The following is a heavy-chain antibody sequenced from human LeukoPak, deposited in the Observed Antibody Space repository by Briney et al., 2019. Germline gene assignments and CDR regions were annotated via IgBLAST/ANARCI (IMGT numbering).Heavy chain of an antibody. CDR2: INPNSGGT. CDR3: ARDRGSGSYEGWFDP. J-gene: IGHJ5*02. D-gene: IGHD3-10*01. CDR1: GYTFTGYY. Sequence: ASVKVSCKASGYTFTGYYMHWVRQAPGQGLEWMGWINPNSGGTNYAQEFQGRVTMTRDTSISTAYMELSRLRSDDTAVYYCARDRGSGSYEGWFDPWGQGTLVTVSS. V-gene: IGHV1-2*02.